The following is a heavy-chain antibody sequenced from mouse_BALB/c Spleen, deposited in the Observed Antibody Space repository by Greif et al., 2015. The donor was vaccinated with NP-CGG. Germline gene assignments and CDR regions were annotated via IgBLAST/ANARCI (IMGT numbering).Heavy chain of an antibody. D-gene: IGHD2-1*01. V-gene: IGHV5-9-4*01. J-gene: IGHJ2*01. CDR3: AREGGNNYFDY. CDR2: ISSGGSYT. CDR1: GFTFSSYA. Sequence: EVQVVESGGGLVKPGGSLKLSCAASGFTFSSYAMSWVRQSPEKRLEWVAEISSGGSYTYYPDTVTGRFTISRDNAKNTLCLEMSSLRSEDTAMYYCAREGGNNYFDYWGQGTTLTVSS.